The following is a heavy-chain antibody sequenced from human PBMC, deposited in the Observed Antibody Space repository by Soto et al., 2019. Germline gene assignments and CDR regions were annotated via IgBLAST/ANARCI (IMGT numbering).Heavy chain of an antibody. CDR3: ARDLGGWTDY. CDR2: INAGNGNR. V-gene: IGHV1-3*01. Sequence: QVQLVQSGAEVKKPGDSLNVSCKASGYTFTSYGMHWVRQAPGQRLEWMGWINAGNGNRKYSQKFQGRVTITRDTSASTAYMELSSLRSEDTTVYYCARDLGGWTDYWGQGTLVTVSS. J-gene: IGHJ4*02. CDR1: GYTFTSYG. D-gene: IGHD6-19*01.